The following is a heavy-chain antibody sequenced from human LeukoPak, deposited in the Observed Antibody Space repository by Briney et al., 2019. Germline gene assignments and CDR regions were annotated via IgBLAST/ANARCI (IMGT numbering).Heavy chain of an antibody. D-gene: IGHD3-10*01. J-gene: IGHJ4*02. Sequence: PGGSLRLSCAASGFTFSSYGMHWVRQAPGKGLEGVAVISYDGSNKYYADSVKGRFTISRDNSKNTLYLQMNSLRAEDTAVYYCAKDKSGLWFGELGGSFDYWGQGTLVTVSS. CDR1: GFTFSSYG. CDR2: ISYDGSNK. V-gene: IGHV3-30*18. CDR3: AKDKSGLWFGELGGSFDY.